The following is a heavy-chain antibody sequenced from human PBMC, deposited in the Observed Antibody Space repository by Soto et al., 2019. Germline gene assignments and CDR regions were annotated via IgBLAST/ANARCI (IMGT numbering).Heavy chain of an antibody. D-gene: IGHD2-2*01. CDR3: ARRRDAYTFFDY. CDR2: IFYSGST. Sequence: QVQLQESGPGLVKPSETLSLTCTVSGGSISSYYWSWIRQPPGKGLEWIGYIFYSGSTNYNPSLKSRVTRSVYTSKNQFSLKRSSVTAADTAVYYSARRRDAYTFFDYWGQGTLVTVSS. V-gene: IGHV4-59*08. CDR1: GGSISSYY. J-gene: IGHJ4*02.